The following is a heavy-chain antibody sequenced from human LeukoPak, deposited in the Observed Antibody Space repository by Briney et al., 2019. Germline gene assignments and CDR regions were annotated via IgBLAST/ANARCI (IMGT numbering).Heavy chain of an antibody. V-gene: IGHV4-59*08. J-gene: IGHJ4*02. CDR1: CGSISSYY. Sequence: PSETLSLTCTVSCGSISSYYWSWIRQPPGKGLEWIGYIYYSGSTNYNPSLKSRVTISVDTSKNQFSLKLSSVTAADTAVYYCARHGRGYLDYWGQGTLVTVSS. CDR2: IYYSGST. CDR3: ARHGRGYLDY. D-gene: IGHD3-10*01.